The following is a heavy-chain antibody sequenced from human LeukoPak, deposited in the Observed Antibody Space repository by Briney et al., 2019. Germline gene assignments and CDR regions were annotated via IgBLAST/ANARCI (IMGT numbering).Heavy chain of an antibody. CDR3: AKDGSGVAAADYYFDY. CDR1: GFTFSSYA. J-gene: IGHJ4*02. D-gene: IGHD2-15*01. Sequence: GGSLRLSCAASGFTFSSYAMSWVRQAPGKGLEWVSAISGSGGSTFYADTVKGRFTISRDNSKNTLYMQMNSLRAEDTAVYYCAKDGSGVAAADYYFDYWGQGTLVTVSS. CDR2: ISGSGGST. V-gene: IGHV3-23*01.